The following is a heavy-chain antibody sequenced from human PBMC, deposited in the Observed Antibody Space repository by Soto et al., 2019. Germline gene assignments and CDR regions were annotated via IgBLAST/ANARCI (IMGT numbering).Heavy chain of an antibody. CDR3: AGKESGYYYGSGSYYNSYYYYGMDV. CDR1: GGTFSSYA. CDR2: IIPIFGTA. V-gene: IGHV1-69*01. D-gene: IGHD3-10*01. J-gene: IGHJ6*02. Sequence: QVQLVQSGAEVKKPGSSVKVSCKASGGTFSSYAISWVRQAPGQGLEWMGGIIPIFGTANYAQKFQGRVRLTADESTRTAYMELSSLTSEDTAVYYCAGKESGYYYGSGSYYNSYYYYGMDVWGQGTTVTVSS.